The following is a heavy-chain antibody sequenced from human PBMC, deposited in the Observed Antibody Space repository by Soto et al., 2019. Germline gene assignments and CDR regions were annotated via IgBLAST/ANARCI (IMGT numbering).Heavy chain of an antibody. CDR1: GYTFTSYA. CDR2: INAGNGNT. CDR3: ARSIVVVTALDY. V-gene: IGHV1-3*05. J-gene: IGHJ4*02. Sequence: QVQLVQSGAEEKKPGASVKVSCKASGYTFTSYAMHWVRQAPGQRLEWMGWINAGNGNTKYSQKFQGRVTITRDTPASTAYMELSCLRSEDTSVYYCARSIVVVTALDYWGQGTLVTVSS. D-gene: IGHD2-21*02.